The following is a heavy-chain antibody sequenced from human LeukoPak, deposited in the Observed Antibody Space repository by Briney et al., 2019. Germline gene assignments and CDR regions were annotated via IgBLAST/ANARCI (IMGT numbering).Heavy chain of an antibody. CDR3: ASSYYDFWSGYYKYYYYGMDV. D-gene: IGHD3-3*01. V-gene: IGHV4-34*01. Sequence: SETLSLTCAVYGGSFSGYYWSWIRQPPGKGLEWIGEINQSGSTNYNPSLKSRVTISVDTSKHQSSLKLSSVTAADTAVYYSASSYYDFWSGYYKYYYYGMDVWGQGTTVTVSS. J-gene: IGHJ6*02. CDR1: GGSFSGYY. CDR2: INQSGST.